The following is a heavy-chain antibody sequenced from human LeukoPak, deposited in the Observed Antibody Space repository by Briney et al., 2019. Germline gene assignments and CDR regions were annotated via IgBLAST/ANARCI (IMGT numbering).Heavy chain of an antibody. D-gene: IGHD5-18*01. CDR1: GYIFTNYW. CDR2: IYPGDSDT. CDR3: ARTVDTTTSTFDY. V-gene: IGHV5-51*01. Sequence: GESLQISCKGSGYIFTNYWIDWVRQMPGKGLEWMGIIYPGDSDTRYSPSFQGQVTISADKSISTAYLQWSSLKASDTAMYYCARTVDTTTSTFDYWGQGTLVTVSS. J-gene: IGHJ4*02.